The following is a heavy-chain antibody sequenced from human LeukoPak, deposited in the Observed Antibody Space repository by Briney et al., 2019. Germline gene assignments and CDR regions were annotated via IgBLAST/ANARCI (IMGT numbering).Heavy chain of an antibody. D-gene: IGHD3-10*01. V-gene: IGHV4-34*01. CDR3: ASLGVRFGELYWFDP. Sequence: SETLSLTCAVYGGSFSGYYWSWIRQPPGKGLEWIGEINHSGSTNYNPSLKSRVTISVDTSKNQFSLKLSSVTAADTAVYYCASLGVRFGELYWFDPWGQGTPVTVSS. J-gene: IGHJ5*02. CDR2: INHSGST. CDR1: GGSFSGYY.